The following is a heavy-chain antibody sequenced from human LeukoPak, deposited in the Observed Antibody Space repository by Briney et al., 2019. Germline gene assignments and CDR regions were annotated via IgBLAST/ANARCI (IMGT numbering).Heavy chain of an antibody. J-gene: IGHJ4*02. D-gene: IGHD4-17*01. CDR3: ARAYGWGDYGVRIFDY. Sequence: PSETLSLTCTVSGGSISSYYWSWIRRPAGKGLEWIGRIYTSGSTNYNPSLKSRVTMSVDTSKNQFSLKLSSVTAADTAVYYCARAYGWGDYGVRIFDYWGQGTLVTVSS. CDR1: GGSISSYY. CDR2: IYTSGST. V-gene: IGHV4-4*07.